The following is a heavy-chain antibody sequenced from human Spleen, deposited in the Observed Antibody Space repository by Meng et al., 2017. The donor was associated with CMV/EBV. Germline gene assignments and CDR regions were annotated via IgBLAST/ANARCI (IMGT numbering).Heavy chain of an antibody. CDR3: ARGVTWPWGFGVVMSGMDV. D-gene: IGHD3-3*01. CDR2: MNPNSGNI. V-gene: IGHV1-8*01. Sequence: ASVKVSCKASGYTFTSYDINWVRQATGQGLEWMGWMNPNSGNIGYAQKFQGRVTVTRNTSISTVYMELSRLRSEDTAVYYCARGVTWPWGFGVVMSGMDVWGQGTTVTVSS. CDR1: GYTFTSYD. J-gene: IGHJ6*02.